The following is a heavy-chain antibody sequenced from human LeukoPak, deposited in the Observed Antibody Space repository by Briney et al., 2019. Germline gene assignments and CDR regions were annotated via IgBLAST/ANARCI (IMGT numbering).Heavy chain of an antibody. CDR2: IIPIFCTA. Sequence: SVKVSCKASGGTFSSYAISWVRPAPGQGLEWMGGIIPIFCTANYAQKFQGRVTITADESTSTAYMELSSLRSEDTAVYYCARLGGSIAAAWGQGTLVTVSS. CDR3: ARLGGSIAAA. CDR1: GGTFSSYA. D-gene: IGHD6-13*01. V-gene: IGHV1-69*01. J-gene: IGHJ4*02.